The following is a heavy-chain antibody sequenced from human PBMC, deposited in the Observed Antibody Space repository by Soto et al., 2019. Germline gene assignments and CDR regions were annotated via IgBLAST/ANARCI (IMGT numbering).Heavy chain of an antibody. D-gene: IGHD3-10*01. V-gene: IGHV3-21*01. CDR1: GFTFSSYS. Sequence: GSLRLSCAASGFTFSSYSMNWVRQAPGKGLEWVSSISSSSSYIYYADSVKGRFTISRDNAKNSLYLQMNSLRAEDTAVYYCARDISAATMVRGVIITGGYMDVWGKGTTVTVSS. CDR3: ARDISAATMVRGVIITGGYMDV. J-gene: IGHJ6*03. CDR2: ISSSSSYI.